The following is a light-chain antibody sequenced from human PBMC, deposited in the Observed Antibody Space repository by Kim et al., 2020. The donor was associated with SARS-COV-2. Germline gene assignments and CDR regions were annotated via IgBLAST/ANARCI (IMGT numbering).Light chain of an antibody. CDR1: SSDIGGYNY. J-gene: IGLJ2*01. CDR2: DFS. V-gene: IGLV2-14*01. Sequence: QSALTQPASVSGSPGQSITISCTGTSSDIGGYNYVSWYQFYPGKAPKLMIYDFSERPSGVSDRFSGSKSGNTASLTISGLQAEDEADYYCSSYTDSSTWIFSGGTQLTVL. CDR3: SSYTDSSTWI.